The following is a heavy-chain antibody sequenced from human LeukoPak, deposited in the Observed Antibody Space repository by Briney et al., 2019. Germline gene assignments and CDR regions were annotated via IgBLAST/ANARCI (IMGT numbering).Heavy chain of an antibody. V-gene: IGHV1-69*05. CDR3: AVYYYGSGSQNDY. CDR1: GGTFSSYA. CDR2: IIPIFGTA. J-gene: IGHJ4*02. Sequence: SVKVSCKASGGTFSSYAISWVRQAPGQGLEWMGGIIPIFGTANYAQKFQGRVTMTRDTSTSTVYMELSSLRSEDTAVYYCAVYYYGSGSQNDYWGQGTLVTVSS. D-gene: IGHD3-10*01.